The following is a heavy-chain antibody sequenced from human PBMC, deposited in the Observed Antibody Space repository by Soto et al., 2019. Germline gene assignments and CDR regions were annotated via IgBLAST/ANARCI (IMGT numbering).Heavy chain of an antibody. Sequence: PSETLSLTCAVSGGSISSSNWWSWVRQPPGKGLEWIGEIYHSGSTNYNPSLKSRVTISVDKSKNQFSLKLSSVTAADTAVYYCARAGDSSGYYYPFDYWGQGTLVTVSS. CDR2: IYHSGST. V-gene: IGHV4-4*02. J-gene: IGHJ4*02. D-gene: IGHD3-22*01. CDR3: ARAGDSSGYYYPFDY. CDR1: GGSISSSNW.